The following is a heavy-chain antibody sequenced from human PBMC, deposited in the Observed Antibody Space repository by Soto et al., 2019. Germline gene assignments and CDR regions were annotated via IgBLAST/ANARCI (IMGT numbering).Heavy chain of an antibody. Sequence: ASETLSVTWTVSGGSISSYYWSWIRQPPGKGLEWIGYIYYSGSTNYNPSLKSRVTISVDTSKNQFSLKLSSVTAADTAVYYCARSRYNVVVTASYFDYWGQGTLVTVSS. J-gene: IGHJ4*02. CDR1: GGSISSYY. CDR2: IYYSGST. D-gene: IGHD2-21*02. V-gene: IGHV4-59*01. CDR3: ARSRYNVVVTASYFDY.